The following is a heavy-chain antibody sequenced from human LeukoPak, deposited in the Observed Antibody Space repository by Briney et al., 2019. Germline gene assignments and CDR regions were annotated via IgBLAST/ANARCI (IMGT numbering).Heavy chain of an antibody. J-gene: IGHJ6*02. CDR3: AKAGLLWFGESWMDV. Sequence: GGSLRLTCAASGFIFSTYWVTWVRQAPGKGLEWVANIKEDGSESHYVDSVKGRFTISRDNAKNSLYLQMNSLSAEDTAMCFCAKAGLLWFGESWMDVWGQGTTVTVSS. V-gene: IGHV3-7*01. CDR2: IKEDGSES. D-gene: IGHD3-10*01. CDR1: GFIFSTYW.